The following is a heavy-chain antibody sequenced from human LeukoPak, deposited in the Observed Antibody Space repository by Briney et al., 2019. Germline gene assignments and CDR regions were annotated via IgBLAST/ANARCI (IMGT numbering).Heavy chain of an antibody. D-gene: IGHD3-10*01. CDR2: ISTSGGTI. CDR1: GFTFSNYA. Sequence: GGSLRLSCAASGFTFSNYAMSWVRQAPGEGLEWVSAISTSGGTIHYADSVKGRFTISRDNSKNTLYLQMNSLTAEDTAVYHCAKGKGTGSYDYFDYWGQGTLAIVSS. J-gene: IGHJ4*02. V-gene: IGHV3-23*01. CDR3: AKGKGTGSYDYFDY.